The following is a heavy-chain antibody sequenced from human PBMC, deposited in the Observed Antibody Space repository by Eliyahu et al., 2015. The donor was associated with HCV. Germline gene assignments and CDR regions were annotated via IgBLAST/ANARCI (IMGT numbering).Heavy chain of an antibody. J-gene: IGHJ4*02. V-gene: IGHV3-48*02. D-gene: IGHD5-18*01. CDR3: ARDRGQLYYFDS. CDR1: GFNFASFG. Sequence: EAQLVESGGGLVQPGGSLRLSCAXSGFNFASFGXNWVRQAPGKGLGWVSFISYSSGTMXYADSVRGRFTISRDNAKNSLSLQMNSLSDEDTAVYYCARDRGQLYYFDSWGQGTLVTVSS. CDR2: ISYSSGTM.